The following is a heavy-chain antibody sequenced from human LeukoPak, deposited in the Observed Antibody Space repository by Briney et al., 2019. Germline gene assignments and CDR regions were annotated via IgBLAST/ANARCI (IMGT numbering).Heavy chain of an antibody. D-gene: IGHD1-1*01. CDR3: AKGLEREYYYYYGMDV. CDR1: GFTFDDYA. V-gene: IGHV3-43D*04. CDR2: ISWDGGST. J-gene: IGHJ6*04. Sequence: GGSLRLSCAASGFTFDDYAMHWVRQAPGKGLEWVSLISWDGGSTYYADSVKGRFTISRDNSKNSLYLQMNSLRAEDTALYYCAKGLEREYYYYYGMDVWGKGTTVTVSS.